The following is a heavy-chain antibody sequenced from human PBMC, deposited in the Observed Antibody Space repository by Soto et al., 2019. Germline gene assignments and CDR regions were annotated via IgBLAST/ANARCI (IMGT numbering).Heavy chain of an antibody. V-gene: IGHV4-59*01. D-gene: IGHD3-22*01. J-gene: IGHJ6*02. CDR3: ARVAPSSYYDSSAYFSGNYYYGMDV. Sequence: SETLSLTCTVSGGSISSYYWSWIRQPPGKGLEWIGYIYYSGSTNYNPSLKSRVTISVDTFKNQFSLKLSSVTAADTAVYYCARVAPSSYYDSSAYFSGNYYYGMDVWGQGTTVTVSS. CDR2: IYYSGST. CDR1: GGSISSYY.